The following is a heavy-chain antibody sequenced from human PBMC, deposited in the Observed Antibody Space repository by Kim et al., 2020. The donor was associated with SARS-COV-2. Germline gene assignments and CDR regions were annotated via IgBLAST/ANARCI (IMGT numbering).Heavy chain of an antibody. J-gene: IGHJ4*02. CDR1: GGSFSNHY. D-gene: IGHD3-3*01. CDR2: INHSGKT. V-gene: IGHV4-34*01. Sequence: SETLSLTCAVSGGSFSNHYWTWIRQPPGKGLEWIGEINHSGKTNFNPSLKSRVTMSLDTSNKRISLKVNSMTAADTAVYYCVGGDLWIGPCHYWGQGTLVTVSS. CDR3: VGGDLWIGPCHY.